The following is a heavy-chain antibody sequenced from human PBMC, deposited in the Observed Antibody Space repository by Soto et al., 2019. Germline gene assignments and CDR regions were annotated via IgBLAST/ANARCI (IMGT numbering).Heavy chain of an antibody. V-gene: IGHV4-34*01. CDR2: INHSGST. CDR1: GGSFSGYY. D-gene: IGHD6-13*01. CDR3: ARVRRSSSWYGSFAFDI. Sequence: PSETLSLTCAVYGGSFSGYYWSWIRQPPGKGLEWIGEINHSGSTNYNPSLKSRVTISVDTSKNQFSLKLSSVTAADTAVYYCARVRRSSSWYGSFAFDIWGQGTMVTVSS. J-gene: IGHJ3*02.